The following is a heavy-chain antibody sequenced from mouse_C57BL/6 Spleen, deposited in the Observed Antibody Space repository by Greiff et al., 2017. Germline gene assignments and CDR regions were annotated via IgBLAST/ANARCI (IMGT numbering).Heavy chain of an antibody. CDR2: IHPSDSDT. CDR1: GYTFTSYW. Sequence: QVQLQQPGAELVKPGASVKVSCKASGYTFTSYWMHWVKQRPGQGLEWIGRIHPSDSDTNSIQKLKGKATLTVDKSSSTAYMQLSSLASVDSAVYYCAIDDYAMDYWGQGTSVTVSS. D-gene: IGHD2-3*01. V-gene: IGHV1-74*01. J-gene: IGHJ4*01. CDR3: AIDDYAMDY.